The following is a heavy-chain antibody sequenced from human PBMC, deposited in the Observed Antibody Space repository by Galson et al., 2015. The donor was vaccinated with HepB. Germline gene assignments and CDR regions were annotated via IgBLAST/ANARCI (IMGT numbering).Heavy chain of an antibody. Sequence: QSGAEVKKPGASVKVSCKASGYTFTGYYMHWVRQAPGQGLEWMGWINPNSGGTNYAQKFQGRVTMTRDTSISTAYMELSRLRSDDTAVYYCARDLQPSTWNWNPQNWFDPWGREPWSPSPQ. J-gene: IGHJ5*02. CDR2: INPNSGGT. D-gene: IGHD1-1*01. CDR1: GYTFTGYY. V-gene: IGHV1-2*02. CDR3: ARDLQPSTWNWNPQNWFDP.